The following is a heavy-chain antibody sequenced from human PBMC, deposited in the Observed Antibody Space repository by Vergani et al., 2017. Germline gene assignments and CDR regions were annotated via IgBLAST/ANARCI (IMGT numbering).Heavy chain of an antibody. CDR2: TWYDGNNK. CDR3: ARDLRLLYNRFDP. Sequence: QVQLVESGGGVVRPGRSLRLSCAASGFTFNQYGMHGFRQAPGKGLEWVAVTWYDGNNKQYADSVKGRFTISRDNSKSTMYLQMNSLRDEDTGVYYCARDLRLLYNRFDPWGQGTLVTVSS. CDR1: GFTFNQYG. D-gene: IGHD1-14*01. V-gene: IGHV3-33*01. J-gene: IGHJ5*02.